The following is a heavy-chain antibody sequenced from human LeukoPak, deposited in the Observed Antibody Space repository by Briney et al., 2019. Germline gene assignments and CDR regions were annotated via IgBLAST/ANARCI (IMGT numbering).Heavy chain of an antibody. CDR1: GFTFSSYG. CDR3: AKDPIAARPVDY. J-gene: IGHJ4*02. D-gene: IGHD6-6*01. CDR2: IRYDGSNK. Sequence: GGSLRLSCAASGFTFSSYGMHWVRQAPGKGLEWVAFIRYDGSNKYYADSVKGRFTISRDNSKNTLYLQMNSLRAEDTAVYCCAKDPIAARPVDYWGQGTLVTVSS. V-gene: IGHV3-30*02.